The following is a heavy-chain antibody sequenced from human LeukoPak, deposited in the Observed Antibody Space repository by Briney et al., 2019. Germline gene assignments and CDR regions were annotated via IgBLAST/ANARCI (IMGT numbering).Heavy chain of an antibody. CDR2: FIYSGGGT. D-gene: IGHD5/OR15-5a*01. CDR1: GFTFSNYA. Sequence: GGSLRLSCAASGFTFSNYAMNWVRQAPGKGLEWVSFIYSGGGTKYADSVRGRFTISRDSSRNTLYLQMNSLRSEDTAVYYCAKDRRPDGLYDLDYWGQGTLVTVSS. CDR3: AKDRRPDGLYDLDY. J-gene: IGHJ4*02. V-gene: IGHV3-23*01.